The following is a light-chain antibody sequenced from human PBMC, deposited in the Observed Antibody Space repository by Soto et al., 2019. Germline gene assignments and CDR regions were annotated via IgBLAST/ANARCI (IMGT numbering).Light chain of an antibody. CDR1: QSVNSNY. CDR2: GVS. V-gene: IGKV3-20*01. J-gene: IGKJ3*01. CDR3: QQYGNSGVT. Sequence: EIVLTQSPGTLSLSPGERATLSCRASQSVNSNYLAWHQQKPGQAPRLLIYGVSSRATGIPDRFSGSGSGTDFTLTISRLEPEDCAVYYCQQYGNSGVTFGPGNSGYQ.